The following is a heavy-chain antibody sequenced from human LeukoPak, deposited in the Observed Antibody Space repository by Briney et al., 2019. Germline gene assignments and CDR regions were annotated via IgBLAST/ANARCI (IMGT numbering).Heavy chain of an antibody. CDR2: IYSGGST. Sequence: GGSLRLSCAASGSTVSSNYMSWVRQAPGKGLEWVSVIYSGGSTYYADSVKGRFTISRDNSKNTLYLQMNSLRAEDTAVYYCARGTDDTYYYDSSGYYFDYWGQGTLVTVSS. J-gene: IGHJ4*02. V-gene: IGHV3-53*01. CDR1: GSTVSSNY. CDR3: ARGTDDTYYYDSSGYYFDY. D-gene: IGHD3-22*01.